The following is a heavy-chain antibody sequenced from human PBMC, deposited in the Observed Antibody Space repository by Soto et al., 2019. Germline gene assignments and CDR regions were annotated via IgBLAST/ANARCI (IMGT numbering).Heavy chain of an antibody. CDR3: ATGYCSGGSCYSIYY. Sequence: SETLSLTCTVSGGSVSSGSYYWSRIRQPPGKGLEWIGYIYYSGSTNYNPSLKSRVTISVDTSKNQFSLKLSSVTAADTAVYYCATGYCSGGSCYSIYYWGQGTLVTVSA. V-gene: IGHV4-61*01. CDR1: GGSVSSGSYY. CDR2: IYYSGST. J-gene: IGHJ4*02. D-gene: IGHD2-15*01.